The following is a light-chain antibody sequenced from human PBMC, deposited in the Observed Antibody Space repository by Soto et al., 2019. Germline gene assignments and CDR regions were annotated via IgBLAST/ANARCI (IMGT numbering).Light chain of an antibody. V-gene: IGKV3-15*01. J-gene: IGKJ1*01. CDR2: GAS. CDR1: QSVSSN. Sequence: IVMPPLPGPPPVSSGERATLSCRASQSVSSNLAWYQQKPGQASRLLIYGASTRATGIPARFSGSGSGTEFTLTISSLQSEDFAVYYCQQYNNRTPQTFGQGTKVDIK. CDR3: QQYNNRTPQT.